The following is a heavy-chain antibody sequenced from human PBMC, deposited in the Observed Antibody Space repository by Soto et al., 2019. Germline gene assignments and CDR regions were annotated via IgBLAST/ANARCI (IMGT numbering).Heavy chain of an antibody. CDR3: GTLPPRIELTLLPIPT. CDR2: IKYSGST. CDR1: GGSISSYY. D-gene: IGHD2-8*01. J-gene: IGHJ4*02. Sequence: SETLSLTCTVSGGSISSYYWSWIRQPPGKRLEWIGYIKYSGSTSYNPSLKSRVTISVDTPNNQFSLKMNSMTAADTAVYYCGTLPPRIELTLLPIPTWGQGTLVTVS. V-gene: IGHV4-59*01.